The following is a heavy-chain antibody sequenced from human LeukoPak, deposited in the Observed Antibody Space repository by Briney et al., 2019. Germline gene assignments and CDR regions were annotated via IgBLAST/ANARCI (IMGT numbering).Heavy chain of an antibody. J-gene: IGHJ2*01. D-gene: IGHD2-21*02. CDR1: GGSISSSSYY. V-gene: IGHV4-61*05. CDR2: MHFSGST. Sequence: SETLSLTCTVSGGSISSSSYYWGWIRQPPGKGLEWIGYMHFSGSTNYNPSLKTRVTISGDTSENQFSLRLTSVTAADTAVYYCARAPSGTATGIYWYFDLWGRGTLVTVSS. CDR3: ARAPSGTATGIYWYFDL.